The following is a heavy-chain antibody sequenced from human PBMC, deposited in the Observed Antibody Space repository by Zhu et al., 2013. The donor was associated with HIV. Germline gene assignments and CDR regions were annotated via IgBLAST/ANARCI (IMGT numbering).Heavy chain of an antibody. CDR1: GDTFRSEA. J-gene: IGHJ3*01. CDR2: IIPFFGKA. CDR3: ARDGGPTVGNAFDV. V-gene: IGHV1-69*01. Sequence: QMHLVQSGADVKKPGSSVKVSCKASGDTFRSEAFNWVRQAPGQGLVWMGGIIPFFGKANYAQSFQGKISIVADESTSTVYMEVTNLKFEDTAVYYCARDGGPTVGNAFDVWGQGTMVTVSS. D-gene: IGHD3-16*01.